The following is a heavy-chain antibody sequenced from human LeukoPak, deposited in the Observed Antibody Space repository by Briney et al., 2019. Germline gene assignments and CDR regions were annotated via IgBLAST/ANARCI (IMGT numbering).Heavy chain of an antibody. CDR3: ARGVERGIHIDAFDI. CDR1: GFTFSSYC. V-gene: IGHV3-74*01. J-gene: IGHJ3*02. Sequence: GGSLRLSCAASGFTFSSYCMHWVRQAPGQGLVWVSRINSVGSSTGYADSVKGRFTISRDNAKNTLYLQMNSLRAADTAVYYCARGVERGIHIDAFDIWGQGTMVTVSS. D-gene: IGHD5-24*01. CDR2: INSVGSST.